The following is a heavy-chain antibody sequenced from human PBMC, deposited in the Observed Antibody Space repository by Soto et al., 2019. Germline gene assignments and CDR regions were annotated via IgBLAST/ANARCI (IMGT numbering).Heavy chain of an antibody. V-gene: IGHV3-30-3*01. CDR2: ISFDGSNK. J-gene: IGHJ3*02. Sequence: QVPLVESGGGVVQPGRSLRLSCAASGFIFSSYAMHWVRQAPGKGLEWVAVISFDGSNKHYAYSVKGRFIMSRDNSKNTLYMQINSLRAEDTAVYYCARESDSGCFDIWGQGRMVTVSS. CDR1: GFIFSSYA. CDR3: ARESDSGCFDI.